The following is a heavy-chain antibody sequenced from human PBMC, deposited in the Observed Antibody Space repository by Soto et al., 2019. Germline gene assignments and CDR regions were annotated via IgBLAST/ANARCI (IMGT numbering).Heavy chain of an antibody. V-gene: IGHV3-30-3*01. Sequence: QVQLVESGGGVVQPGKSLTLSCAASGFTFSSRTMHWVRQAPGKGLEWVAITSSDGSKKYYADSVKGRFTISRDNSKNTLYLQMNGLRGEDTAVYYCARDTGANYFDYWGQGTLVTVSS. CDR2: TSSDGSKK. CDR3: ARDTGANYFDY. CDR1: GFTFSSRT. D-gene: IGHD4-17*01. J-gene: IGHJ4*02.